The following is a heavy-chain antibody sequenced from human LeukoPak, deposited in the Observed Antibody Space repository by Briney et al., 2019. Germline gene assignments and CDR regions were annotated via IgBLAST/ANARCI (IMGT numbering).Heavy chain of an antibody. D-gene: IGHD6-19*01. Sequence: PGGSLRLSCAASGFTFSSYAMHWVRQAPGKGLEWVAVISYDGSNKYYADSVKGRFTISRDNSKNTLYLQMNSLRAEDTAVYYCAKEGSGWYGEKYFDYWGQGTLVTVSS. V-gene: IGHV3-30*04. CDR2: ISYDGSNK. CDR3: AKEGSGWYGEKYFDY. J-gene: IGHJ4*02. CDR1: GFTFSSYA.